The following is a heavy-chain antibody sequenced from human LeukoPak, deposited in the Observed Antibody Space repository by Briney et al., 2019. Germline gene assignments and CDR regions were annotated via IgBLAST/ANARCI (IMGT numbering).Heavy chain of an antibody. CDR1: GYTFTSYD. Sequence: ASVKVSCKASGYTFTSYDINWVRQATGQGLERMGWMNPNSGNTGYAQKFQGRVTMTRNTSISTAYMELSSLRSEDTAVYYCARGSLRGYYSSYWGQGTLVTVSS. CDR3: ARGSLRGYYSSY. V-gene: IGHV1-8*01. CDR2: MNPNSGNT. J-gene: IGHJ4*02. D-gene: IGHD3-22*01.